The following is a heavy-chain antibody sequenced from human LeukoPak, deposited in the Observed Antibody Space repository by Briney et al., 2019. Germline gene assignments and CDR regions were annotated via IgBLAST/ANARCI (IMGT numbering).Heavy chain of an antibody. V-gene: IGHV3-74*01. CDR2: IKSDGSST. CDR1: GFTFSSYW. Sequence: GGSLRLSCSASGFTFSSYWMHWVRQVPGKGLVWVSRIKSDGSSTIYADSVKGRFTISRDNVKNMLYLQMNSLRVEDTAVYYCAREVYYGSGNWFDRWGQGTLVTVSS. CDR3: AREVYYGSGNWFDR. J-gene: IGHJ5*02. D-gene: IGHD3-10*01.